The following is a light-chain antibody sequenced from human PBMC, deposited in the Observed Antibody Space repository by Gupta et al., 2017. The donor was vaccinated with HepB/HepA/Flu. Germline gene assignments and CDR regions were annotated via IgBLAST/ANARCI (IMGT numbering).Light chain of an antibody. CDR2: GTS. Sequence: EIVLTQSPPTLSLSPGDRATLSCRASQSVGGRYLAWYQQKPAQAPRLLFFGTSTRNAGVPDRFSGSGSGTEFTLTITRREPEDFAVYSCQQEDNSPWTFGQATKVQIK. V-gene: IGKV3-20*01. CDR1: QSVGGRY. J-gene: IGKJ1*01. CDR3: QQEDNSPWT.